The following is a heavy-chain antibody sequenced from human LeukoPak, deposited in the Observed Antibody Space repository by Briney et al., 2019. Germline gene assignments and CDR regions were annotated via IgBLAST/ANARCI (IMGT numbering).Heavy chain of an antibody. J-gene: IGHJ4*02. D-gene: IGHD3-22*01. CDR3: ARGDSSGYYFPHFDY. CDR1: GGSFSGYY. CDR2: INHSGST. V-gene: IGHV4-34*01. Sequence: SETLSLTCAVYGGSFSGYYWSWIRQPPGKGLEWIGEINHSGSTNYNPSLKSRVTISVDTSKNQFSLKLSSVTAADTAAYYCARGDSSGYYFPHFDYWGQGTLVTVSS.